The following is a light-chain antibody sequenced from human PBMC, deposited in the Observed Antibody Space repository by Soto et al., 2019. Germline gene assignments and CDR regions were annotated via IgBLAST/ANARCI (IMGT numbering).Light chain of an antibody. CDR2: DAS. V-gene: IGKV3-11*01. CDR1: QSVSSY. CDR3: QQRSNWPPLT. Sequence: EIVLTQSPATLSLSPGERATLSCRASQSVSSYLAWYQQKPGQAPRLLIYDASNRATSIPARFSSSGSATDFTLTTSSLEPEDFAVYYCQQRSNWPPLTFGGGTKVEIK. J-gene: IGKJ4*01.